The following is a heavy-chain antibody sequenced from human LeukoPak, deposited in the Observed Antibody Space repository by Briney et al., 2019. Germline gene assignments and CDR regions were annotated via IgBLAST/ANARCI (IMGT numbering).Heavy chain of an antibody. V-gene: IGHV1-2*02. CDR2: INPNSGGT. D-gene: IGHD3-10*01. CDR3: ASVYYYASGRLDS. J-gene: IGHJ4*02. CDR1: GYTFTSYY. Sequence: ASVKVSCKASGYTFTSYYMHWVRQAPGQGLEWMGWINPNSGGTNYAQKFQGRVTMTRDTSISTAYMDLSRMRSDDTAVFYCASVYYYASGRLDSWGQGTLITVSS.